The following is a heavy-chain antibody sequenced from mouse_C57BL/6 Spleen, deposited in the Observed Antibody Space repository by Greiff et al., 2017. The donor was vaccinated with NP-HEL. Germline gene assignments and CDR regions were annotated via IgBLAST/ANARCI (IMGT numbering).Heavy chain of an antibody. CDR2: IYPGSGNT. V-gene: IGHV1-66*01. Sequence: QVQLKQSGPELVKPGASVKISCKASGYSFTSYYIHWVKQRPGQGLEWIGWIYPGSGNTKYNEKFKGKATLTAAPSSSTAYMQLSSLPSEDSAVYYCARSLYTTRIATDTMDYWGQGTSLTVSS. D-gene: IGHD5-2*01. CDR3: ARSLYTTRIATDTMDY. CDR1: GYSFTSYY. J-gene: IGHJ4*01.